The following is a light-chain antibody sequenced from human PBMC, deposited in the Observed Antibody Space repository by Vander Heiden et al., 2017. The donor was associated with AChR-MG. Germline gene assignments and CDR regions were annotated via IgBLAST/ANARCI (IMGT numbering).Light chain of an antibody. CDR2: GKN. J-gene: IGLJ2*01. V-gene: IGLV3-19*01. CDR1: SLRRYY. CDR3: NSRDSSGNHQV. Sequence: SSELTQDPAVSVALGQTVRITCQGDSLRRYYASWYQQKPGQAPVLFIYGKNNRPSGIPDRFSGSSSGNTASLTITGAQAEDEADYYCNSRDSSGNHQVFGGGTKLTVL.